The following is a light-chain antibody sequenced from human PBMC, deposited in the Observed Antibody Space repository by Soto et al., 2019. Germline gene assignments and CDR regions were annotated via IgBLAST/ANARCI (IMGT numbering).Light chain of an antibody. CDR2: KTS. V-gene: IGKV1-5*03. J-gene: IGKJ4*01. Sequence: DIQMSQSPSTLSASVGGRVTITCRASQGTGDWLAWYQQKPGKAPKLLIYKTSTLEGGVPSRFSGSGSETEFTLTIRSLQPEDFATYYCQQYSSDPLTFGGGTKVESK. CDR3: QQYSSDPLT. CDR1: QGTGDW.